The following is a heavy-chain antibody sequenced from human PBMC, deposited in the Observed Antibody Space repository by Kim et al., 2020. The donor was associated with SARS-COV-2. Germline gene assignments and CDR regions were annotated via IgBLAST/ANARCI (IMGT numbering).Heavy chain of an antibody. CDR2: IYYSGST. CDR3: ARGGELFWWFDP. Sequence: SETLSLTCTVSGGSISSGDYYWSWIRQPPGKGLEWIGYIYYSGSTYYNPSLKSRVTISVDTSKNQFSLKLSSVTAADTAVYYCARGGELFWWFDPWGQGTLVTVSS. D-gene: IGHD1-7*01. J-gene: IGHJ5*02. V-gene: IGHV4-30-4*01. CDR1: GGSISSGDYY.